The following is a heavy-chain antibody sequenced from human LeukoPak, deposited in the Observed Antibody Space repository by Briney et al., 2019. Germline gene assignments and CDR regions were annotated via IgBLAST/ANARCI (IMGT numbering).Heavy chain of an antibody. V-gene: IGHV4-39*01. CDR3: ARIPGYSSSWYLGHYYYGMDV. Sequence: PSETLSLTWTVSGGSISSSSYYWGWIRQPPGKGLEWIGSIYYSGSTYYNPSLKSRVTISVDTSKNQFSLKLSSVTAADTAVYYCARIPGYSSSWYLGHYYYGMDVWGQGTTVTVSS. CDR2: IYYSGST. D-gene: IGHD6-13*01. J-gene: IGHJ6*02. CDR1: GGSISSSSYY.